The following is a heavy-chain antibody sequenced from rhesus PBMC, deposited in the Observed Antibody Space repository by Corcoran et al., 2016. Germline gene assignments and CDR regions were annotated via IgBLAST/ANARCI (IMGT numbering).Heavy chain of an antibody. J-gene: IGHJ4*01. Sequence: QVQLQESGPGLVKPSETLSLTCAVPGGSISSNYWSWLRQAPGKGLEWIGRIYGRGWGTDYNPSLKRRVTISTDTSENQFSLKLSSVTAADTAVYYCARENYSSGLAYWGQGVLVTVSS. CDR1: GGSISSNY. V-gene: IGHV4-160*01. D-gene: IGHD6-31*01. CDR2: IYGRGWGT. CDR3: ARENYSSGLAY.